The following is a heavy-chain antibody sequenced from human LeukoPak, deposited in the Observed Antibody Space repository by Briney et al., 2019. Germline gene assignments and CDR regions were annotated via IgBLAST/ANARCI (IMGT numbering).Heavy chain of an antibody. CDR1: GGSISSSSYY. D-gene: IGHD2-2*01. CDR3: ARVGADIVVVPAAHFDY. Sequence: SETLSLTCTVSGGSISSSSYYWGWIRQPPGKGLEWIGSIYYSGSTYYNPSLKIRVTISVDTSKTQFSLKLSSVTAADTAVYYCARVGADIVVVPAAHFDYWGQGTLVTVSS. CDR2: IYYSGST. J-gene: IGHJ4*02. V-gene: IGHV4-39*07.